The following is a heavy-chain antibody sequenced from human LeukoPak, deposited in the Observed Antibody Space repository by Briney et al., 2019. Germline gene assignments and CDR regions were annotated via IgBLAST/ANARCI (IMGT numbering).Heavy chain of an antibody. D-gene: IGHD3-10*01. CDR3: AKRSPEAGYFDY. Sequence: GGTLRLSCAASGFTFSSYGMSWVRQAPGRGLEWVSAISGSGGSTYYADSVKGRFTISRDNSKNTLYLQMNSLRAEDTAVYYCAKRSPEAGYFDYWGQGTLVTVSS. CDR2: ISGSGGST. CDR1: GFTFSSYG. V-gene: IGHV3-23*01. J-gene: IGHJ4*02.